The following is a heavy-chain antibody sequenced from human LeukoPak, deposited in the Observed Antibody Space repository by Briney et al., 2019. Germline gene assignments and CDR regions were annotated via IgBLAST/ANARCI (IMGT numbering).Heavy chain of an antibody. CDR2: ISSSGSTI. V-gene: IGHV3-48*03. CDR3: ARDLAPTIAVAGRDY. D-gene: IGHD6-19*01. J-gene: IGHJ4*02. Sequence: PGGSLRLSCAASGFTFSSYEMNWVRQAPGKGLEWVSYISSSGSTIYYADSVKGRFTISRDNAKNSLYLQMNSLRAEDTAVYYCARDLAPTIAVAGRDYWGQGTLVTVSS. CDR1: GFTFSSYE.